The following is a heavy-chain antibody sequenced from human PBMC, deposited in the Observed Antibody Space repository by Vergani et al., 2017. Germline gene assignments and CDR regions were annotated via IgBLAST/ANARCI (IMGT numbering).Heavy chain of an antibody. CDR3: ATYYDFWSGDPAY. D-gene: IGHD3-3*01. Sequence: QVQLQESGPGLVKPSETLSLTCTVSGGSISSYYWSWIRQPPGKGLEWIGYIYYSGSTNYNPSLKSRVTISVDTSKNQFSLKLSSVTAADTAVYYCATYYDFWSGDPAYWGQGTLVTVSS. V-gene: IGHV4-59*01. J-gene: IGHJ4*02. CDR2: IYYSGST. CDR1: GGSISSYY.